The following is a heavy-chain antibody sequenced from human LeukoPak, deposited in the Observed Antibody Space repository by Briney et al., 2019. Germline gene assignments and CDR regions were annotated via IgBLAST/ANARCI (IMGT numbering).Heavy chain of an antibody. CDR2: IYYSGST. J-gene: IGHJ3*02. CDR1: GGSISSYY. CDR3: ARDPGDSSSWYGDAFDI. Sequence: SSETLSLTCTVSGGSISSYYWSWIRQPPGKGLEWIGYIYYSGSTNYNPSLKSRVTISVDTSKNQFSLKLSSVTAADTAVYYCARDPGDSSSWYGDAFDIWGQGTMVTVSS. D-gene: IGHD6-13*01. V-gene: IGHV4-59*01.